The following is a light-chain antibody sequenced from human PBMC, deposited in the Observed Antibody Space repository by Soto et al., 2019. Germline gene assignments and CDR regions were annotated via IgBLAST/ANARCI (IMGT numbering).Light chain of an antibody. CDR2: AAS. Sequence: DILMTQSPSSVSASVGARVTITCRASQAIGTWLAWFQQKPGEAPNLLIYAASSLQSGVPSRFSCSGSGTDFTLTISSLQPEDFATYHCQQANSFPLTFGGGTKVEIK. CDR1: QAIGTW. J-gene: IGKJ4*01. V-gene: IGKV1-12*01. CDR3: QQANSFPLT.